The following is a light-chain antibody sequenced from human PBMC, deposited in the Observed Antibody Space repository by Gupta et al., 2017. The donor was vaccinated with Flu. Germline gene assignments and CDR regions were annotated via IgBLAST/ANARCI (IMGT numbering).Light chain of an antibody. CDR1: SSNVGSNN. V-gene: IGLV1-51*01. CDR3: YSSDVSRNGGV. J-gene: IGLJ2*01. Sequence: NVTISCTGTSSNVGSNNVFWYQQHPGATPHLLIYDNNKRRSAVPSSLSGSKYAATATFLTTCLQAGEEADYYYYSSDVSRNGGVFGGGTKFTVL. CDR2: DNN.